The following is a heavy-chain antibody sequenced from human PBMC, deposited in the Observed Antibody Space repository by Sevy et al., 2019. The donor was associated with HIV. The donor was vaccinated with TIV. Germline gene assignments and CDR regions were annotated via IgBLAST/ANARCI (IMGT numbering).Heavy chain of an antibody. D-gene: IGHD3-22*01. Sequence: ASVKVSCKVSGYTLTELSMHWVRQAPGKGLEWMGGFDPEDGETIYAQKFQGRVTMTEDTSTDTAYMELSSLRSEDTAVYYCATLRGGEGDYYDSSGYYFFDYWGQGTLVTVSS. CDR3: ATLRGGEGDYYDSSGYYFFDY. J-gene: IGHJ4*02. V-gene: IGHV1-24*01. CDR1: GYTLTELS. CDR2: FDPEDGET.